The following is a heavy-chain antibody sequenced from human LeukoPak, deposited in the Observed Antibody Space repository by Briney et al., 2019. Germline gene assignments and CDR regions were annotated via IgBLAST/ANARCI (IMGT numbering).Heavy chain of an antibody. V-gene: IGHV3-23*01. J-gene: IGHJ4*02. CDR3: AKVTLKSAMPLGPLDY. CDR2: LSGSGGST. Sequence: GGFLRLSCAVSGFTLSNYWMHWVRQAPGKWLEWVSALSGSGGSTYYADSVKGRFTISRDNSKNTLYLQMNSLRAEDTAVYYCAKVTLKSAMPLGPLDYWGQGTLVTVSS. D-gene: IGHD2-2*01. CDR1: GFTLSNYW.